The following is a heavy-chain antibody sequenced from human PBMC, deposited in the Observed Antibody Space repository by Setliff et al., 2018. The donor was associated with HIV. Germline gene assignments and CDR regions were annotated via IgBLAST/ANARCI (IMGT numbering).Heavy chain of an antibody. CDR1: GLTFGDYS. Sequence: PGGSLRLSCTTSGLTFGDYSMSWVRQAPGKGLEWVGFIRRKSYGGTTQFAASVKGRFSISRDDSEGIAYLQMHSLKIEDTGLYYCTRGARAPSTRVTIFGVVSEYWGQGTLVTVSS. D-gene: IGHD3-3*01. CDR3: TRGARAPSTRVTIFGVVSEY. CDR2: IRRKSYGGTT. J-gene: IGHJ4*02. V-gene: IGHV3-49*04.